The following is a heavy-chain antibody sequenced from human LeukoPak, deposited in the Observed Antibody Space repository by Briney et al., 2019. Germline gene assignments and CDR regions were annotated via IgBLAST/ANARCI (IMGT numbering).Heavy chain of an antibody. Sequence: KSSETLSLTCTVPGDSIRSSDYYWGCIRQSPGKGLEWIGTISDGGSTYYNPSLKSRIIISVDTSKNQFSLQLSSVTAADTAVYYCVRHCCSSPSKRTFDIWGQGTLVAVSS. CDR1: GDSIRSSDYY. J-gene: IGHJ3*02. D-gene: IGHD2-15*01. V-gene: IGHV4-39*01. CDR3: VRHCCSSPSKRTFDI. CDR2: ISDGGST.